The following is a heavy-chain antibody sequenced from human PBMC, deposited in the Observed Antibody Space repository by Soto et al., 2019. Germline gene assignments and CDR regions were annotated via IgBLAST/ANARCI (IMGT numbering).Heavy chain of an antibody. V-gene: IGHV3-74*01. CDR2: INSDGSST. Sequence: GGSLRLSCAASGFTFSSYWMHWVRQAPGKGLVWVSRINSDGSSTSYADSVKGRFTISRDNAKKTLYLQMNSLRAEDTAVYYCARAIEYSYGHYYYYYYMDVWGKGTTVTVSS. CDR3: ARAIEYSYGHYYYYYYMDV. D-gene: IGHD5-18*01. J-gene: IGHJ6*03. CDR1: GFTFSSYW.